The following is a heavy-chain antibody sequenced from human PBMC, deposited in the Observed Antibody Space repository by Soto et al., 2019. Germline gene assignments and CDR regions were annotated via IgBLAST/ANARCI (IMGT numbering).Heavy chain of an antibody. V-gene: IGHV3-23*01. CDR2: ISGTGDRT. J-gene: IGHJ3*02. D-gene: IGHD1-26*01. CDR3: AKVGPHRGSHYDAFDI. Sequence: GGSLRLSCAASGFTFISYAMNWVRRAPGKGLEWVSAISGTGDRTYYADSVKGRFTISRDNSKNTLYLQMNSLRAEDTAVFFCAKVGPHRGSHYDAFDIWGQGTTVTVSS. CDR1: GFTFISYA.